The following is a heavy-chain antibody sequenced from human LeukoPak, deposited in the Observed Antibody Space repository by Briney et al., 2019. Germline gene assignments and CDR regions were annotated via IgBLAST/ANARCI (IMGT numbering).Heavy chain of an antibody. V-gene: IGHV4-38-2*02. CDR1: GCSISSGYY. J-gene: IGHJ4*02. D-gene: IGHD3-16*01. Sequence: SETLSLTCTVSGCSISSGYYWGWIRQPPGKGLEWIGSIYHSGSTYYNPSLKSRVTISVDTSKNQFSLKLSSVTAADTAVYYCAREFGRGGHDYWGQGTLVTVSS. CDR2: IYHSGST. CDR3: AREFGRGGHDY.